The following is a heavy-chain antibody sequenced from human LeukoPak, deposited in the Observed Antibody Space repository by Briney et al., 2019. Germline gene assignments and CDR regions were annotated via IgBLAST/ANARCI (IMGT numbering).Heavy chain of an antibody. CDR2: IWYDGSNK. D-gene: IGHD3-10*01. J-gene: IGHJ5*02. CDR1: GFTFSSYA. V-gene: IGHV3-33*08. Sequence: GGSLRLSCAASGFTFSSYAMSWVRQAPGKGLEWVAVIWYDGSNKYYADSVKGRFTISRDNSKNTLYLQMNSLRAEDTAVYYCARDNYYGSGSSPTNWFDPWGQGTLVTVSS. CDR3: ARDNYYGSGSSPTNWFDP.